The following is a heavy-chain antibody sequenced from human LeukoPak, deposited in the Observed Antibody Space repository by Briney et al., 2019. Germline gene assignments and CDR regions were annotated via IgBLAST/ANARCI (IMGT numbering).Heavy chain of an antibody. D-gene: IGHD5-24*01. V-gene: IGHV3-23*01. CDR1: GFTFSSSA. CDR3: AKSGYNRFDY. Sequence: GGSLRVSCAASGFTFSSSAMSWVRQAPGKGLEWVSTISGSDSSTHYADSVKGRFTISRDNSKNTLYLQMNSLRADDTAVYYCAKSGYNRFDYWGQGTLVTVSS. CDR2: ISGSDSST. J-gene: IGHJ4*02.